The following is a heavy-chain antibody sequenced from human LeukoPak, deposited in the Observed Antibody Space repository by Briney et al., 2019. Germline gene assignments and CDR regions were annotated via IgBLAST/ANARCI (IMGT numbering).Heavy chain of an antibody. V-gene: IGHV1-18*04. J-gene: IGHJ4*02. CDR2: ISAYNGNT. CDR3: ARQWVYTAYDY. CDR1: GYTFTTYY. D-gene: IGHD5-18*01. Sequence: GASVKVSCKASGYTFTTYYMFWVRQAPGQGLEWMGWISAYNGNTNYAQKLQGRVTMTTDTSTSTAYMELRSLRSDDTAVYYCARQWVYTAYDYWGQGTLVTVSS.